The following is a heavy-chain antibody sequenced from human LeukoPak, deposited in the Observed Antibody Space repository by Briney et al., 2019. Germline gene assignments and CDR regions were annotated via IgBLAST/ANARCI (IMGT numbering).Heavy chain of an antibody. CDR2: IFPGDTDI. J-gene: IGHJ6*02. CDR1: GCRFIYYW. D-gene: IGHD4-11*01. V-gene: IGHV5-51*01. Sequence: GGALQISFQGSGCRFIYYWIGWGRRLPGKGVEWRGIIFPGDTDIKYSPSFQGQVTISADNSINTAYLQWRSLKAADTAIYYCVRYGLQGCRDSRCFTSFYYYGVDVWGQGSTVTVSS. CDR3: VRYGLQGCRDSRCFTSFYYYGVDV.